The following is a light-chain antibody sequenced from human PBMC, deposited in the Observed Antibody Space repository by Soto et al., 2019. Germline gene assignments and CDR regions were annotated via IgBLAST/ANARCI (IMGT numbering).Light chain of an antibody. CDR2: EVS. V-gene: IGLV2-8*01. CDR1: SSDVGGYNF. J-gene: IGLJ2*01. Sequence: QSALTQPPSASGSPGQSVTISCTGTSSDVGGYNFVSWYQHHPGEVPKLLIYEVSKRPSGVPDRFSGSKSGNTASLTVSGLQAEDEADYYCSAYVGINNLRFGGGTKLTVL. CDR3: SAYVGINNLR.